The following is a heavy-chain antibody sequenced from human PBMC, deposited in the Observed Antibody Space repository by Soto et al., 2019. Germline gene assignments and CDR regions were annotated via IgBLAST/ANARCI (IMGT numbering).Heavy chain of an antibody. Sequence: QVQLVESGGGVVQPGRSLRLSCAASGFTFSSYGMHWVRQAPGKGLEWVAVIWYDGSNKYYADSVKGRFTISRDNSKNTLYLEMNGLRGEDRAVYYWGRDGSGCGYFDGAFEFWGQGAMVTVSS. V-gene: IGHV3-33*01. D-gene: IGHD5-12*01. J-gene: IGHJ3*01. CDR3: GRDGSGCGYFDGAFEF. CDR1: GFTFSSYG. CDR2: IWYDGSNK.